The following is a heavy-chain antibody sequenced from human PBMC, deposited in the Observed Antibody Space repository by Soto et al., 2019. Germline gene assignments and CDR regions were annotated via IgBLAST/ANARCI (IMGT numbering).Heavy chain of an antibody. CDR1: GGTFGSYA. CDR2: IIPVSGAA. Sequence: ASVKVSCKASGGTFGSYAFSWVRQAPGQGLEWMGGIIPVSGAAHYAQKFQGRVTITADESTSTAYMELSSLSSQDTAVYYCARGIVGATGWFDPWGQGTLVTVSS. D-gene: IGHD1-26*01. CDR3: ARGIVGATGWFDP. J-gene: IGHJ5*02. V-gene: IGHV1-69*13.